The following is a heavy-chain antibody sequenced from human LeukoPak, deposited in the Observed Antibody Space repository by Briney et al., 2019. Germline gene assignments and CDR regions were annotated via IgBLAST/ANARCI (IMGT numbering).Heavy chain of an antibody. Sequence: ASVKVSCKASGYTFTSYYMHWVRQAPGQGLEWMGIINPSGGSTSYAQKFQGRVTMTRDTSTSTVYMELSSLRSEDTAVYYCARERITMVRSRGEGSLDYWGQGTLVTVSS. D-gene: IGHD3-10*01. J-gene: IGHJ4*02. CDR3: ARERITMVRSRGEGSLDY. CDR1: GYTFTSYY. CDR2: INPSGGST. V-gene: IGHV1-46*01.